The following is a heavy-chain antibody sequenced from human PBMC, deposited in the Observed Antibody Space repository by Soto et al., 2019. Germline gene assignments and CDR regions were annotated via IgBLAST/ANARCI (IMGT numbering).Heavy chain of an antibody. D-gene: IGHD1-26*01. CDR2: IWYDGNNK. CDR3: ARAQWELRRGFDY. J-gene: IGHJ4*02. CDR1: GFTFSSYV. Sequence: GGSLRLSCAASGFTFSSYVMHWGRQAPGKGLEWLAVIWYDGNNKYYADPVKGRFTISRDNSKNTLYLQMNSLRAEDTAVYYCARAQWELRRGFDYWGQGTLVTVSS. V-gene: IGHV3-33*01.